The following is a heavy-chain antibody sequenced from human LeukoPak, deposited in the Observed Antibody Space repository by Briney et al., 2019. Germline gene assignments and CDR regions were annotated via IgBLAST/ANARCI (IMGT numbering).Heavy chain of an antibody. CDR1: GGSISSSYSY. CDR3: ARGRYSSGWSLDY. J-gene: IGHJ4*02. Sequence: SETLSLTCTVSGGSISSSYSYWGWIRQPPGKGLEWIGNIYYSGSTYYSPSLTSRVAVSVDTSENQFSLKLSSVTAADTAVYYCARGRYSSGWSLDYWGQGTLVTVSS. V-gene: IGHV4-39*07. D-gene: IGHD6-19*01. CDR2: IYYSGST.